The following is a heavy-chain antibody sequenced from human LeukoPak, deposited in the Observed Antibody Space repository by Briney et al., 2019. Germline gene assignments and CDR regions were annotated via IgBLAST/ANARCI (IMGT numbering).Heavy chain of an antibody. CDR3: ARLDVITMIVVASYYFDY. CDR1: GYSFTSYW. Sequence: GESLKTSCKGSGYSFTSYWIGWVRQLPGKGLEWMGIIYPGDSDSRYSPSFQGQVTISADKSISTAYLQWSSLKASDTAMYYCARLDVITMIVVASYYFDYWGQGTLVTVSS. J-gene: IGHJ4*02. V-gene: IGHV5-51*01. CDR2: IYPGDSDS. D-gene: IGHD3-22*01.